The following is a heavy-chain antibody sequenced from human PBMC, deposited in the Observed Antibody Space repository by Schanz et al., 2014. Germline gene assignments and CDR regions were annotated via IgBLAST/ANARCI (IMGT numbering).Heavy chain of an antibody. CDR3: ARGGGAVAST. CDR2: ISYDGRSK. D-gene: IGHD3-16*01. V-gene: IGHV3-30*04. J-gene: IGHJ5*02. Sequence: QVQLVDSGGGVVQPGRSLRLSCAASGFKFSIYAMHWVRQAPGKGLEWVAVISYDGRSKDYADSVKGRFTISRDNSKNTVFLQMNSLRGEDTAVYYCARGGGAVASTWGQGTLVTVSS. CDR1: GFKFSIYA.